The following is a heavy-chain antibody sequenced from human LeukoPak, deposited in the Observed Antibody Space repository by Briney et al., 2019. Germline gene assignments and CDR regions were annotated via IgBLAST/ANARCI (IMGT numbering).Heavy chain of an antibody. CDR3: ARGRNTMVRGVIRPSYYFDY. D-gene: IGHD3-10*01. V-gene: IGHV3-48*03. J-gene: IGHJ4*02. CDR1: GFTFGDYA. CDR2: ISSSGSTI. Sequence: PGGSLRLSCTASGFTFGDYAMSWVRQAPGKGLEWVSYISSSGSTIYYADSVKGRFTISRDDAKNSLYLQMNSLRAEDTAVYYCARGRNTMVRGVIRPSYYFDYWGQGTLVTVSS.